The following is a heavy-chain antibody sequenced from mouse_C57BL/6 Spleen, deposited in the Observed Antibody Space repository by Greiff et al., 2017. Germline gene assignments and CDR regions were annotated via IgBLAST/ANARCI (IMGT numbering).Heavy chain of an antibody. CDR2: IDPSVSYT. CDR1: GYTFTSYW. V-gene: IGHV1-50*01. D-gene: IGHD1-1*01. CDR3: ARKDYYGSLDY. Sequence: QVQLQQPGAELVKPGASVKLSCKASGYTFTSYWMQWVKQRPGQGLEWIGEIDPSVSYTNYNQKFKGKATLTVDTSSSTAYMQLSSLTSEDSAVYYCARKDYYGSLDYWGQGTTLTVSS. J-gene: IGHJ2*01.